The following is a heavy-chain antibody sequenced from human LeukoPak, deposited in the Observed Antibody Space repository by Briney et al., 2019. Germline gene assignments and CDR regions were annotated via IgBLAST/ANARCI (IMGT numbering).Heavy chain of an antibody. Sequence: GGSLRLSCAASGFTFSSYAMHWVRQAPGKGLEWVAVISYDGSNKYYADSVKGRFTISRDNSKNTLYLQMNSLRAEDTAVYYCARGLPHFDYWGQGTLVTVSS. D-gene: IGHD4-11*01. CDR1: GFTFSSYA. CDR2: ISYDGSNK. CDR3: ARGLPHFDY. J-gene: IGHJ4*02. V-gene: IGHV3-30*04.